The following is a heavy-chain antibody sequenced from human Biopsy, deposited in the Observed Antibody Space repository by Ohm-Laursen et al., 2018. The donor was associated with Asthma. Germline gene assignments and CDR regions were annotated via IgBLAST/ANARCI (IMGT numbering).Heavy chain of an antibody. CDR1: GGSMTPTSHY. CDR2: ISYGGKT. CDR3: ARRITIFGVVQKDHGMDA. D-gene: IGHD3-3*01. J-gene: IGHJ6*02. Sequence: SETLSLTCTVSGGSMTPTSHYWDWIRQAPGKGLEWIGYISYGGKTSYNPSLKNRVTISRDTSKNQFSLGLTSVTAADTAVYFYARRITIFGVVQKDHGMDAWGQGTTVIVSS. V-gene: IGHV4-39*01.